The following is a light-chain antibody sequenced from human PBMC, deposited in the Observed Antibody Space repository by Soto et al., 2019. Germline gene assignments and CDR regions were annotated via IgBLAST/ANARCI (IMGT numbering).Light chain of an antibody. CDR2: DVS. J-gene: IGLJ7*01. Sequence: QSALTQPASVSGSPGQSITISCTGTSSDVGAFNYVSWYQQHPGKAPKLMIYDVSHRPSGVSDRFSGSKSANTASLTISGLQAEDEADFYCCSYTTNITRIFGGGTQLTVL. V-gene: IGLV2-14*03. CDR3: CSYTTNITRI. CDR1: SSDVGAFNY.